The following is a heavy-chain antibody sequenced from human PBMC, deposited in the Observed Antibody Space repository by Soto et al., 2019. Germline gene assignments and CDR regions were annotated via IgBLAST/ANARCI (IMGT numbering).Heavy chain of an antibody. J-gene: IGHJ6*02. CDR2: IRSKAYGGTT. CDR1: GFTFGDYA. Sequence: PVGSLRLSCTASGFTFGDYAMSWVRQAPGKGLEWVGFIRSKAYGGTTEYAASVKGRFTISRDDSKSIAYLQMNSLKTEDTAVYYCTRDPGYYGSGSFHYYGMDVWGQGTTVTVSS. D-gene: IGHD3-10*01. CDR3: TRDPGYYGSGSFHYYGMDV. V-gene: IGHV3-49*04.